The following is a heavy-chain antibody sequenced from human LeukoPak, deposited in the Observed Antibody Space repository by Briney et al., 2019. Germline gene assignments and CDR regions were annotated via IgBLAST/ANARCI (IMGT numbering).Heavy chain of an antibody. CDR3: ARVGRLRDFDY. V-gene: IGHV4-34*01. CDR1: GGSFSGYY. Sequence: SETLSLTCAVYGGSFSGYYWSWIRQPPGKGLEWIGEINHSGSTNYNPSLKSRVTISVDTSKNQSSLKLSSVTAADTAVYYCARVGRLRDFDYWGQGTLVTVSS. CDR2: INHSGST. J-gene: IGHJ4*02. D-gene: IGHD3-16*01.